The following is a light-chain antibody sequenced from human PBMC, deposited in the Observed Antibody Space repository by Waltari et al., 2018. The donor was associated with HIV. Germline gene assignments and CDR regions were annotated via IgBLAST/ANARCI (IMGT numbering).Light chain of an antibody. V-gene: IGLV3-19*01. CDR1: SVRTYY. CDR2: GKN. CDR3: NSRDTTGHWF. J-gene: IGLJ3*02. Sequence: SSELAQDPAVSVALGQTVRITCQGDSVRTYYASWYQQKPGPAPVLALYGKNNRPSLIPYRCSGSSSGDAASLTITGAQAEDEADYDCNSRDTTGHWFFGGGTKVTVL.